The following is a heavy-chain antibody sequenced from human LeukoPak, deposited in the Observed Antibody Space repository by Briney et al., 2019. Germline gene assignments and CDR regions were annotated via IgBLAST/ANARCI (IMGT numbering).Heavy chain of an antibody. Sequence: PSETLSLTCTVSGGSISSYYWSWIRQPAGKGLEWIGRIYTSGSTNFNPSLKSRVTMSVDTSKNQFSLKLSSVTAADTAVYYCARVTRYSSSWVYYYMDVWGKGTTVTVSS. CDR1: GGSISSYY. V-gene: IGHV4-4*07. J-gene: IGHJ6*03. D-gene: IGHD6-13*01. CDR2: IYTSGST. CDR3: ARVTRYSSSWVYYYMDV.